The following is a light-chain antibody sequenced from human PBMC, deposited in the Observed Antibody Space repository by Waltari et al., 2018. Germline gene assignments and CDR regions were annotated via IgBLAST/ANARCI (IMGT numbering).Light chain of an antibody. Sequence: DIKMTQSPSTLSASVGERVTITCRASQSISSWLAWYQQKPGKAPTLLIYKASNLESGVPSRFSGSGSGTEFTLTISSLQPDDFATYYCQQYNSYSRTFGQGTKVEIK. J-gene: IGKJ1*01. V-gene: IGKV1-5*03. CDR3: QQYNSYSRT. CDR2: KAS. CDR1: QSISSW.